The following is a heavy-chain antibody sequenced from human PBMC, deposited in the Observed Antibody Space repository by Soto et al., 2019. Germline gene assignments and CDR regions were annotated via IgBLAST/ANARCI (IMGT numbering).Heavy chain of an antibody. CDR2: INSDGSST. J-gene: IGHJ4*02. Sequence: GGSLRLSYAASGFTFSGYWMHWVRQAPGKGLVWVSRINSDGSSTSYADSVKGRFTISRDNAKNTLYLQMNSLRAEDTAVYYCVRTSLVVAAATREDYWGQGTLVTVSS. V-gene: IGHV3-74*01. D-gene: IGHD2-15*01. CDR1: GFTFSGYW. CDR3: VRTSLVVAAATREDY.